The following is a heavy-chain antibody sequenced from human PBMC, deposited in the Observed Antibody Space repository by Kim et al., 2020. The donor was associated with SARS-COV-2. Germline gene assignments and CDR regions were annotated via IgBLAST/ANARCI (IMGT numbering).Heavy chain of an antibody. CDR3: ARDALPRYCTNGVCYILGYYYYGMDV. D-gene: IGHD2-8*01. J-gene: IGHJ6*02. CDR2: IWYDGSNK. CDR1: GFTFSSYG. V-gene: IGHV3-33*01. Sequence: GGSLRLSCAASGFTFSSYGMHWVRQAPGKGLEWVAVIWYDGSNKYYADSVKGRFTISRDNSKNTLYLQMNSLRAEDTAVYYCARDALPRYCTNGVCYILGYYYYGMDVWGQGTTVTVSS.